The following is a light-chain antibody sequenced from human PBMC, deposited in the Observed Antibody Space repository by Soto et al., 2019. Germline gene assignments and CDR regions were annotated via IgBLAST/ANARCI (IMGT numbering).Light chain of an antibody. Sequence: ALTQPASVSGSRGRSIPISCAGTSSDVGGYNYASWYQQHPGKAPKLMIYDVSNRPSGVSNRFSGSKSGNTASLTISGLQAEDEADYYCSSYTSSSTLVFGTGTKVTVL. CDR3: SSYTSSSTLV. J-gene: IGLJ1*01. CDR1: SSDVGGYNY. V-gene: IGLV2-14*01. CDR2: DVS.